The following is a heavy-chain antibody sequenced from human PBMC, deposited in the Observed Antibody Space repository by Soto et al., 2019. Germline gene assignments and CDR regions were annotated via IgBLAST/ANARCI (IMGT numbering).Heavy chain of an antibody. Sequence: PGGSLRLSCAASGFTFSSYAMHWVRQAPGKGLEWVAVISYDGSNKYYADSVKGRFTISRDNSKNTLYLQMNSLRAEDTAVYYCASQYYDFWSAYEGDLPSPRLDYWGQGTLVTVSS. CDR3: ASQYYDFWSAYEGDLPSPRLDY. V-gene: IGHV3-30-3*01. CDR2: ISYDGSNK. J-gene: IGHJ4*02. D-gene: IGHD3-3*01. CDR1: GFTFSSYA.